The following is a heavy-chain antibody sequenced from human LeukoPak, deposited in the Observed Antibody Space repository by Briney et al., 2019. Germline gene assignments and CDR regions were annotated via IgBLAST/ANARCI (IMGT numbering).Heavy chain of an antibody. D-gene: IGHD3-3*02. V-gene: IGHV3-74*01. Sequence: GGSLRLSCEASGFTFSRYWMHWVRQAPGKGLVWVSRIKSDGKTNYADSVKGRFTISRDSSKNTLSLQMNDLRAEDTAVYYCARVGDHFHWYLDLWGRGTMVTVSS. J-gene: IGHJ2*01. CDR2: IKSDGKT. CDR3: ARVGDHFHWYLDL. CDR1: GFTFSRYW.